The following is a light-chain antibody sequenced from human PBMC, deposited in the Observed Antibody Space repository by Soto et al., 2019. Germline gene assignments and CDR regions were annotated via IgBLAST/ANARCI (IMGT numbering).Light chain of an antibody. CDR1: QSVSSN. V-gene: IGKV3-15*01. J-gene: IGKJ5*01. CDR3: QQYNTWPPLIT. Sequence: EIAMTQSPATLSVSPGERATLSCRASQSVSSNLAWYQQKPGQAPRLLIYGASTRATGIPARFSGSGSGTEFTLTISSLQSEDFAVYYCQQYNTWPPLITFGQGTRLEIK. CDR2: GAS.